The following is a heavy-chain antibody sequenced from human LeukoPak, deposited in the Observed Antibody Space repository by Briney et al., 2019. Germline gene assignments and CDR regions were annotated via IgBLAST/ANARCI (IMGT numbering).Heavy chain of an antibody. Sequence: SETLSLTCTVSGGSISSGSYYWSWIRQPAGKGLEWIGRIYTSGSTDYNPSLKSRVTISVDRSKNQFSLKLSSVTAADTAVYYCARVGYCSGGSCYRTFDYWGQGTLVTVSS. J-gene: IGHJ4*02. V-gene: IGHV4-61*02. D-gene: IGHD2-15*01. CDR1: GGSISSGSYY. CDR2: IYTSGST. CDR3: ARVGYCSGGSCYRTFDY.